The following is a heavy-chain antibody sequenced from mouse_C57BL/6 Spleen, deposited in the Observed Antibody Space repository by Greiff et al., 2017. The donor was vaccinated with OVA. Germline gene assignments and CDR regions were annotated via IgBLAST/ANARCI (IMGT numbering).Heavy chain of an antibody. V-gene: IGHV5-15*01. D-gene: IGHD1-1*01. Sequence: EVQRVESGGGLVQPGGSLKLSCAASGFTFSDYGMAWVRQAPRKGPEWVAFISNLAYSIYYADTVTGRFTISRENAKNTRYLEMSSLRSEDTAMYYCARRGVVATGGAMDYWGQGTSVTVSS. CDR1: GFTFSDYG. CDR3: ARRGVVATGGAMDY. CDR2: ISNLAYSI. J-gene: IGHJ4*01.